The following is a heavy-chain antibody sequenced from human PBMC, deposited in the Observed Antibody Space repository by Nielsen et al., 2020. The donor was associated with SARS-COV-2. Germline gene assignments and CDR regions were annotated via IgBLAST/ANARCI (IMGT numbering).Heavy chain of an antibody. CDR3: ARHEGYSSPAGYYYYSYMDV. CDR2: IIYGGGT. V-gene: IGHV4-39*01. Sequence: SETLSLTCTVSGGSLSSTTYYWGWIRQPPGKGLEWIANIIYGGGTSYNPSLRSRVTISADTSNNQFSLKLSSVTAADTAVYYCARHEGYSSPAGYYYYSYMDVWGKGTTVTVSS. D-gene: IGHD6-13*01. CDR1: GGSLSSTTYY. J-gene: IGHJ6*03.